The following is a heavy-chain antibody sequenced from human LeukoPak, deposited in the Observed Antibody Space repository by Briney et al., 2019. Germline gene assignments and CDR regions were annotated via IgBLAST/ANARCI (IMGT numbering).Heavy chain of an antibody. V-gene: IGHV3-53*01. CDR2: IYSGGST. Sequence: GGSLRLSCGASGFTVSSNYMNWVRQAPGKGLEWVSVIYSGGSTYYADSVKGRFTISRDNSKNTLYLQMNSLRAEDTAVYYCARDSGVVPAAMDWGQGTLVTVSS. J-gene: IGHJ4*02. CDR3: ARDSGVVPAAMD. D-gene: IGHD2-2*01. CDR1: GFTVSSNY.